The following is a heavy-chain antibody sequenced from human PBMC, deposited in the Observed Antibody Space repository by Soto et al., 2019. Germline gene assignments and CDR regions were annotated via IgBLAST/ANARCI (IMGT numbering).Heavy chain of an antibody. D-gene: IGHD3-9*01. J-gene: IGHJ5*02. CDR2: IYYSGSI. CDR3: ASDIPTGTNVLRYFDRA. CDR1: GGSISSGDYY. Sequence: QVQLQESGPGLEKPSQTLSLACTVPGGSISSGDYYWSWIRQPPGKGLQWIGSIYYSGSIYYNPSLKSRVHTSVDTSNKQLSLKLSSVTAADTAVYYCASDIPTGTNVLRYFDRAWGQGTLVTVSS. V-gene: IGHV4-30-4*01.